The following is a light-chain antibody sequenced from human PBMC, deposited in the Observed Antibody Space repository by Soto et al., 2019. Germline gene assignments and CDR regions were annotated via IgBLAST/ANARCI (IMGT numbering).Light chain of an antibody. CDR1: SSDVGGYNY. CDR3: SSYTSSSTLVV. V-gene: IGLV2-14*01. J-gene: IGLJ2*01. CDR2: EVS. Sequence: QSALTQPASVSGSPGQSITISCTGTSSDVGGYNYVSWYQQHPGKAPKLMISEVSNRPSGVSNRVSGSKSGNTASLTISGLQAAVEADYYCSSYTSSSTLVVFGGGTKLTVL.